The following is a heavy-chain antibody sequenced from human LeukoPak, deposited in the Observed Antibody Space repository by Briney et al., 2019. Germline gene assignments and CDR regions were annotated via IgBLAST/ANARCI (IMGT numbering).Heavy chain of an antibody. J-gene: IGHJ4*02. V-gene: IGHV3-66*02. Sequence: GGSLRLSCTATGFTVSTNYMNWVRQAPGKGLEWVSVIYTGGSTYYADSVKGRFNISRDNSKNTVYLQMNSLRPEGTAVYYCARAEVLSFFDSWGQGTLVTVSS. D-gene: IGHD4/OR15-4a*01. CDR2: IYTGGST. CDR1: GFTVSTNY. CDR3: ARAEVLSFFDS.